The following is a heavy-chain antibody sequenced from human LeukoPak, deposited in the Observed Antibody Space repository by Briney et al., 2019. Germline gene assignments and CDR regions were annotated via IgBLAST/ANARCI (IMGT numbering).Heavy chain of an antibody. V-gene: IGHV3-21*01. CDR3: ARGSGSAEGYNYSDY. CDR2: ITPSSSFI. Sequence: GSLRLCCAASGFTISSYNMNWVRPAPGKGLEWVSSITPSSSFIYYAHSVQGRFTISRDYANNSLYLQKNSLRAEDTAVYYCARGSGSAEGYNYSDYWGQGTLVTVSS. D-gene: IGHD1-1*01. J-gene: IGHJ4*02. CDR1: GFTISSYN.